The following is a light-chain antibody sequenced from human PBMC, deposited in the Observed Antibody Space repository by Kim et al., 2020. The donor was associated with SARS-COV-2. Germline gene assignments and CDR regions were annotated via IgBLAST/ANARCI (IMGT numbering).Light chain of an antibody. Sequence: EVVLTQSPGTLSLSPGERATLSCRASQTVNNNHLAWYQQNPGQAPRLLIHSASNRATGIPDRFSGGGSGTDFTLTITGLEPGDFAVYFCQQYGSSPCTFGQGTKLEI. J-gene: IGKJ2*02. V-gene: IGKV3-20*01. CDR3: QQYGSSPCT. CDR1: QTVNNNH. CDR2: SAS.